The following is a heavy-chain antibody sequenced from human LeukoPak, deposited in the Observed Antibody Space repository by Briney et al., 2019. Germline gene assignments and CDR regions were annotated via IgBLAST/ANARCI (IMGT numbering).Heavy chain of an antibody. J-gene: IGHJ3*02. CDR3: ARRVSLYGAFDI. CDR1: GGSFSGYY. CDR2: INHSGST. Sequence: SETLSLTCAVYGGSFSGYYWSWIRQPPGKGLEWIGEINHSGSTNYNPSLKSRVSISVDTSKSQFSLNLNSVTAADTAVYYCARRVSLYGAFDIWGLGTMVTVSS. V-gene: IGHV4-34*01. D-gene: IGHD3-16*02.